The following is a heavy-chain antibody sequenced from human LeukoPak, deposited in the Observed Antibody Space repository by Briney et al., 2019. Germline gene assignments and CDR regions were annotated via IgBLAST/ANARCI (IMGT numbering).Heavy chain of an antibody. CDR3: AKDPITMIEAYYFDY. V-gene: IGHV3-30*18. CDR1: GFTFSSYA. J-gene: IGHJ4*02. Sequence: PGGSLRLSCAASGFTFSSYAMSWVRQAPGKGLEWVAVISYDGSNKYYADSVKGRFTISRDNSKNTLYLQMNSLRAEDTAVYYCAKDPITMIEAYYFDYWGQGTLVTVSS. D-gene: IGHD3-22*01. CDR2: ISYDGSNK.